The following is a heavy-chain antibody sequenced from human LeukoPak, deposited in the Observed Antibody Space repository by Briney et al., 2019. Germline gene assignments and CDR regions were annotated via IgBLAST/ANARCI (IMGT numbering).Heavy chain of an antibody. D-gene: IGHD4-17*01. Sequence: SETLSLTCIVSGGSISSYYWSWIRQPPGKGLEWIGYIYYSGSTNYNPSLKSRVTISVDTCKNHFSLKLTSVTAADTAVYYCARRGYYGDSFDYWGQGTLVTVSS. J-gene: IGHJ4*02. V-gene: IGHV4-59*08. CDR3: ARRGYYGDSFDY. CDR2: IYYSGST. CDR1: GGSISSYY.